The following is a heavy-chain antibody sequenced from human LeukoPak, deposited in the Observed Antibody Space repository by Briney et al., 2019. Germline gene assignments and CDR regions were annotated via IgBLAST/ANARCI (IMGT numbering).Heavy chain of an antibody. V-gene: IGHV3-11*01. CDR3: ARDRDIVVVTASNYYYYGMDV. CDR2: ISSSGSTI. Sequence: GGSLRLSCAASGFTFSDYYMSWIRQAPGKGLEWVSYISSSGSTIYYADSVKGRFTISRDNAKNSLYLQMNSLRAEDTAVYYCARDRDIVVVTASNYYYYGMDVWGQGATVTVSS. J-gene: IGHJ6*02. CDR1: GFTFSDYY. D-gene: IGHD2-21*02.